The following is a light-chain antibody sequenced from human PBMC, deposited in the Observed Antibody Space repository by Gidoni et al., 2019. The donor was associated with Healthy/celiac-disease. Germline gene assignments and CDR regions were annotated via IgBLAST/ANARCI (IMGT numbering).Light chain of an antibody. J-gene: IGLJ2*01. CDR1: SRRSYY. CDR2: GKN. CDR3: NSRDSSGNPL. Sequence: SSELTQDPAVSVALGQTVRITCQGDSRRSYYASWYQQKPGQAPVLVIYGKNNRPSGIPDRFSGSRSGNTASLTITGAQAEDEADYYCNSRDSSGNPLFGGGTKLTVL. V-gene: IGLV3-19*01.